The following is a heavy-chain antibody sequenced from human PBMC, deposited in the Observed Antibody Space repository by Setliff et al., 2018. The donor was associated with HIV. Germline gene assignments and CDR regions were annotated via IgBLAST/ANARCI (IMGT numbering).Heavy chain of an antibody. CDR3: ARHGRYCSAYGCVYGFDI. Sequence: SETLSLTCTVSGDSINSGTYYWSWIRQPAGKGLEWIGSMYHTGSTYYSPSLNIRFTISVDTSKNQFSLKLRSVTAADTAVYYCARHGRYCSAYGCVYGFDIWGQGTTVTVSS. CDR1: GDSINSGTYY. J-gene: IGHJ3*02. D-gene: IGHD2-15*01. CDR2: MYHTGST. V-gene: IGHV4-39*01.